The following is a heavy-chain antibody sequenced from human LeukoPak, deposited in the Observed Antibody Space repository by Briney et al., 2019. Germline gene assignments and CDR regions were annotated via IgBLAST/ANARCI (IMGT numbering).Heavy chain of an antibody. CDR3: ARGPNSNWSGLDF. D-gene: IGHD6-6*01. V-gene: IGHV3-74*01. Sequence: GGSLRLSCTASGFSFSGHWMHWARQLPGKGLVWVSRISPTGSTTSYADSVKGRFTVSRDNAKNTPYPQVNNLRAEDTAVYYCARGPNSNWSGLDFWGQGTLLTVSS. CDR2: ISPTGSTT. CDR1: GFSFSGHW. J-gene: IGHJ4*02.